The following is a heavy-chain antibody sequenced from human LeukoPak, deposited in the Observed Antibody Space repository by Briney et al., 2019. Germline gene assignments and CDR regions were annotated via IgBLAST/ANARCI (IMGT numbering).Heavy chain of an antibody. CDR1: GSAFKSYA. D-gene: IGHD6-19*01. Sequence: GGSLRLSLQASGSAFKSYAMSWVRQAPGKGREWVRAISGGGGSTYYADSVKGRFTISRDNSKNTLYLQMNSLRAEDTAVYYCAKRTAGSGGYYFDYWGQGTLLTVSS. CDR2: ISGGGGST. V-gene: IGHV3-23*01. J-gene: IGHJ4*02. CDR3: AKRTAGSGGYYFDY.